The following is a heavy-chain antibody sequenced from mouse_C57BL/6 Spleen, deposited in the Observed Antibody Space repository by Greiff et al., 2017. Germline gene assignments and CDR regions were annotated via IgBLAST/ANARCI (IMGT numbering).Heavy chain of an antibody. CDR3: APGCYSSNYGDFDY. D-gene: IGHD1-1*01. Sequence: VQLLQSGPELVKPGASLKISCKASGYTFTDYYMNWVKQSHGKSLEWIGAINPNNGGTSYNQKFKGKATLTVDQSTSPVYMQLRSLTSEDSAVYYYAPGCYSSNYGDFDYWGQGTTLTVAS. V-gene: IGHV1-26*01. J-gene: IGHJ2*01. CDR2: INPNNGGT. CDR1: GYTFTDYY.